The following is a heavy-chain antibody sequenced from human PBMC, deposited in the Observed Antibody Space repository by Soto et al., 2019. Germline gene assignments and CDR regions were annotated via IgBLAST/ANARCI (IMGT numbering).Heavy chain of an antibody. CDR1: GGTFSSYA. CDR3: AGGIVEVTAYAIYGMDV. D-gene: IGHD2-21*02. V-gene: IGHV1-69*06. CDR2: IIPIFGTA. J-gene: IGHJ6*02. Sequence: QVQLVQSGAEVKKPGSSVKVSCKASGGTFSSYAISWVRQAPGQGLEWMGGIIPIFGTANYAQKFQGRVTITADKSTSTAYMELSSLRSEDTAVYYCAGGIVEVTAYAIYGMDVWGQGTTVTVSS.